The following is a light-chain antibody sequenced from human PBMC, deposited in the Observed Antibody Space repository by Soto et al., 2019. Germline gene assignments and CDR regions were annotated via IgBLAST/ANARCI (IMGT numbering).Light chain of an antibody. CDR2: ASF. Sequence: DIQMTQSPSSLSVSVGDRVTITCRASQSIRSYLNWYQQKPGQAPQLLIYASFNLQSGVPSRFSGSGSGTDFTLTISSLQPEDFASYYCQQSYNTPYTSGQGTKVEIK. CDR3: QQSYNTPYT. V-gene: IGKV1-39*01. J-gene: IGKJ2*01. CDR1: QSIRSY.